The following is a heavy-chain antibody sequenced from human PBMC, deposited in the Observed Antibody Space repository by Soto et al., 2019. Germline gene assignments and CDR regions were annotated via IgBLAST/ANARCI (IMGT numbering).Heavy chain of an antibody. CDR2: IGPNPAST. Sequence: GGSLRLSCAASGFPFSTSGMLWVRQPPGEGLEWVSAIGPNPASTKYTDSVKGRFTISRDNSKNTVCLQVSSLGAEDTALYYCATARHCSSDACPAAEWGQGTLVTV. V-gene: IGHV3-23*01. CDR1: GFPFSTSG. CDR3: ATARHCSSDACPAAE. J-gene: IGHJ4*02. D-gene: IGHD2-2*01.